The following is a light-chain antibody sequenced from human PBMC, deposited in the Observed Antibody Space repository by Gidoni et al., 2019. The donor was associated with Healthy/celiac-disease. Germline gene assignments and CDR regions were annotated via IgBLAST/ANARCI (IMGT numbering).Light chain of an antibody. CDR1: QSVSSY. CDR2: DAS. J-gene: IGKJ4*01. Sequence: EIGLTQSRATLSLSPGERATLSCRASQSVSSYLAWYQQKPRQAPRLLIYDASNSATGIPARFSGSGSGTDFTLTISSLEPEDFAVFYCQQRSNWPPLTFGGGTKVEIQ. V-gene: IGKV3-11*01. CDR3: QQRSNWPPLT.